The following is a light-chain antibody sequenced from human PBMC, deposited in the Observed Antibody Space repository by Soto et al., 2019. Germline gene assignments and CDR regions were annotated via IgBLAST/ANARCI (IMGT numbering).Light chain of an antibody. Sequence: DIQMTQFPSALSAFVGDRVTITCRASQTISSHLNWYQQKSGEAPHLLIYAASSLKSGVPSRFSGSGSGTDFTLTIASLQPEDFATYYCQQSYSTPLTFGGGTKVETK. CDR1: QTISSH. CDR3: QQSYSTPLT. CDR2: AAS. J-gene: IGKJ4*01. V-gene: IGKV1-39*01.